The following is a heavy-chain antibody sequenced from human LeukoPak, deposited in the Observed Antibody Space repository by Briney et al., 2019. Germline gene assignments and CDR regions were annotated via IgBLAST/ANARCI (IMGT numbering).Heavy chain of an antibody. V-gene: IGHV4-59*08. J-gene: IGHJ4*02. CDR1: GGSISSYY. CDR2: IYYSGST. CDR3: ARLLAYSSSFDY. Sequence: SETLSLTRTVSGGSISSYYWSWIRQPPGKGLEWIGYIYYSGSTNYNPSLKSRVTISVDTSKNQFSLKLSSVTAADTAVYYCARLLAYSSSFDYWGQGTPVTVSS. D-gene: IGHD6-13*01.